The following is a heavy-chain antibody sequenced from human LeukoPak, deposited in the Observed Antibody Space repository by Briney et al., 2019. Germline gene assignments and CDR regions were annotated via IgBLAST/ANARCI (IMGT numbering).Heavy chain of an antibody. J-gene: IGHJ5*02. CDR1: GFTVSSNY. V-gene: IGHV3-53*01. D-gene: IGHD7-27*01. CDR2: VYSGGST. Sequence: GGSLRLSCAASGFTVSSNYMSWVRQAPGKGLEWVSVVYSGGSTYYADSVKGRFTISRDNSKNTLHLQMNSLRAEDTAVYYCAKIDSSSLGPQGSWGQGTLVTVSS. CDR3: AKIDSSSLGPQGS.